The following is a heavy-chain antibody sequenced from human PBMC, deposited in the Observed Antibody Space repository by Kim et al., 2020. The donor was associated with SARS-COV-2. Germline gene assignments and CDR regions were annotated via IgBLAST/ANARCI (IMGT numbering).Heavy chain of an antibody. CDR3: ARRCIPRLWGSYRLGPNDSFDI. J-gene: IGHJ3*02. CDR1: GGSISSSSYY. Sequence: SETLSLTCTVSGGSISSSSYYWGWIRQPPGKGLEWIGSIYYSGSTYYNPSLKSRVTISVDTSKNQFSLKLSSVTAADTAVYYCARRCIPRLWGSYRLGPNDSFDIWGQGTMVTVSS. CDR2: IYYSGST. V-gene: IGHV4-39*01. D-gene: IGHD3-16*02.